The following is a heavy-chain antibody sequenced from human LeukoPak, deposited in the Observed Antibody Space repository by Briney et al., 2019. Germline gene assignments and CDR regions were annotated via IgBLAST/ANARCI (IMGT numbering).Heavy chain of an antibody. Sequence: SETLSLTCTVSGGSISSYYWSWIRQPPGKGLEWIGYMYYTGSTNYNPSLKSRVTISVDTSKKRFSLRLSSVTAADTAVYYCARSIRMAGIVSDYYYYGMDVGGQGTTVTVSS. CDR1: GGSISSYY. CDR3: ARSIRMAGIVSDYYYYGMDV. J-gene: IGHJ6*02. V-gene: IGHV4-59*08. D-gene: IGHD6-19*01. CDR2: MYYTGST.